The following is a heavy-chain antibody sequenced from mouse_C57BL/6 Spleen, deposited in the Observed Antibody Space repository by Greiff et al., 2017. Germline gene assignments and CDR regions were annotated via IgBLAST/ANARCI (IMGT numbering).Heavy chain of an antibody. Sequence: QVQLQQPGAELVKPGASVKMSCKASGYNFTSYWITWVKQRPGQGLEWIGDIYPGSGSTNYNEKFKSKATLTVETSSSTAYMQLSSRTSEDSAVYYCARDGYYPDYGGQGTTLTVSS. D-gene: IGHD2-3*01. CDR3: ARDGYYPDY. CDR2: IYPGSGST. CDR1: GYNFTSYW. J-gene: IGHJ2*01. V-gene: IGHV1-55*01.